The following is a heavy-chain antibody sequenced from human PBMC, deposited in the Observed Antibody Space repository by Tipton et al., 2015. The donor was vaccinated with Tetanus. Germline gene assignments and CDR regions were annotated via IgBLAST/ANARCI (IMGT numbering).Heavy chain of an antibody. CDR1: GFTFSSDA. CDR3: AKFLVVITQGYYHTMDV. J-gene: IGHJ6*02. Sequence: SLRLSCAASGFTFSSDAMTWVRQAPGKGLEWVSAISPTGDETYYADSVKGRFTISRDNSKNTLILQMNSLRAEDTAVYFCAKFLVVITQGYYHTMDVWGQGPTVTVSS. V-gene: IGHV3-23*01. D-gene: IGHD3-9*01. CDR2: ISPTGDET.